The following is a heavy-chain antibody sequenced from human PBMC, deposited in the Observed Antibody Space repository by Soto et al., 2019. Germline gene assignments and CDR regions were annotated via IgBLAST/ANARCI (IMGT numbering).Heavy chain of an antibody. J-gene: IGHJ6*02. CDR2: ISPYSGNT. CDR1: GYIFVNYG. Sequence: QVQLVQSGDEVRKPGSSVKVSCKASGYIFVNYGIAWVRQAPGQGLEWMGWISPYSGNTHYASKVQGRLTMTTDTYTCADYMVLGSLTSDEPAVYYCAMVDIYVTPTQQDVWGQGPTVTVSS. D-gene: IGHD2-2*03. CDR3: AMVDIYVTPTQQDV. V-gene: IGHV1-18*01.